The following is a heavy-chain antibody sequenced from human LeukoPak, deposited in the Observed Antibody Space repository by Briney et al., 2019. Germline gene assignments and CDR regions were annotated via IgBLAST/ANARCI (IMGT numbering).Heavy chain of an antibody. CDR3: ATGRGIAAAGTTTLFDY. CDR1: GGTFSNYT. J-gene: IGHJ4*02. V-gene: IGHV1-69*02. CDR2: IIPILGIA. Sequence: ASVTVSCLASGGTFSNYTLSWVRQAPGQGLEWMGRIIPILGIANYAQKFQGRVTITADKSTSTAYMELSSLRSEDTAVYYCATGRGIAAAGTTTLFDYWGQGTLVTVSS. D-gene: IGHD6-13*01.